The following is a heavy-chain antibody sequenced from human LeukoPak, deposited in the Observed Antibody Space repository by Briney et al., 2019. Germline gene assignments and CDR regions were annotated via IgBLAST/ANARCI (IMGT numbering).Heavy chain of an antibody. CDR1: GFIFSSYS. J-gene: IGHJ4*02. Sequence: PGGSLRLSCAASGFIFSSYSMSWVRQAPGKGLEWVSFISTSSSYIYYADSLKGRFTISRDNSKNTLYLQMNSLRAEDTAVYYCAKLGNSGSYAYYFDYWGQGTLVTVSS. CDR2: ISTSSSYI. V-gene: IGHV3-21*04. CDR3: AKLGNSGSYAYYFDY. D-gene: IGHD1-26*01.